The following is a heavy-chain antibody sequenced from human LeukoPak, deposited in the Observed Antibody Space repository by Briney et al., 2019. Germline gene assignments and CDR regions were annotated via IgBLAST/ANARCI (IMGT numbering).Heavy chain of an antibody. CDR2: ISYDGSNK. D-gene: IGHD3-22*01. Sequence: GRSLRLSCAASGFTFSSYAMHWVRQAPGKGLEWVAVISYDGSNKYYADSVKGRFTISRDNCKNTLYLQMNSLRAEDTAVYYCAKDPGYDSSGYYYFDYWGQGTLVTVSS. CDR1: GFTFSSYA. J-gene: IGHJ4*02. V-gene: IGHV3-30*04. CDR3: AKDPGYDSSGYYYFDY.